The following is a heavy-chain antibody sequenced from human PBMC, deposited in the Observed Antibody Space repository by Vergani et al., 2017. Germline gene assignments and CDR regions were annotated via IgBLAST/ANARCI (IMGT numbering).Heavy chain of an antibody. D-gene: IGHD6-19*01. V-gene: IGHV3-23*01. CDR1: GFTFSSFG. Sequence: EVQLLESGGGLVQPGGSLRLSCAASGFTFSSFGMNWVRQAPRKGLEWVTAISGSGGITYYADSVKGRFTFSRDNSKNTRSLQMNSLRAEDTAVYYCARDKGNMGSVAARYFQHWGQGTLVTVSS. CDR2: ISGSGGIT. J-gene: IGHJ1*01. CDR3: ARDKGNMGSVAARYFQH.